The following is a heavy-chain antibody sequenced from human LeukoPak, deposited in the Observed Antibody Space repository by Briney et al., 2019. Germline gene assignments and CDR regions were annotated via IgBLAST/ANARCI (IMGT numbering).Heavy chain of an antibody. J-gene: IGHJ5*02. Sequence: GGSLRLSCAASGFTFSGSAMHWVRQASGKGLERVGRIRGKANSYATAYAASLKGRFSIFRDDSKNTTYLQMNSLKTEDTAVYHCAKGWEFPNWFDPWGQGTLVTVSS. D-gene: IGHD3-10*01. CDR3: AKGWEFPNWFDP. CDR2: IRGKANSYAT. CDR1: GFTFSGSA. V-gene: IGHV3-73*01.